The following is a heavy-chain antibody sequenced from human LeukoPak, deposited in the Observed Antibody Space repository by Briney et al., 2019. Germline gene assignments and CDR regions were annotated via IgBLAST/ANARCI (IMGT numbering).Heavy chain of an antibody. CDR1: AGSISSSSYD. CDR3: ARHRSYFDY. V-gene: IGHV4-39*01. Sequence: PSETLSLACTVSAGSISSSSYDWGWIRQHPGKGLEWIGSIYYSGSTYYNPSLKSRVTISVDTSKNQFSLKLSSVTAADTAVYYCARHRSYFDYWGQGTLVTVSS. CDR2: IYYSGST. J-gene: IGHJ4*02.